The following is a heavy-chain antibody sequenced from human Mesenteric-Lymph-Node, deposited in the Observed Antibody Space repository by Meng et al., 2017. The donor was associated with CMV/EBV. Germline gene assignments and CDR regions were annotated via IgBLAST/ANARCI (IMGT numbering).Heavy chain of an antibody. Sequence: GGSLRLSCAASGFTFSSYSMNWVRQAPGKGLEWVSCISSSGSDVYYADSLKGRFTISRDNAKNSLYLQMNSLRAEDTAVYYCARDGYYYDSSGPDYWGQGTLVTVS. D-gene: IGHD3-22*01. V-gene: IGHV3-21*01. CDR2: ISSSGSDV. J-gene: IGHJ4*02. CDR1: GFTFSSYS. CDR3: ARDGYYYDSSGPDY.